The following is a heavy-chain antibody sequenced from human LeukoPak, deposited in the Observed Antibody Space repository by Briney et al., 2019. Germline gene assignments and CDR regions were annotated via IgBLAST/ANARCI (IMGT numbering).Heavy chain of an antibody. J-gene: IGHJ4*02. D-gene: IGHD3-22*01. Sequence: ASVKVSCKASGYIFTGYHMRWVRQAPGQGLEWMGWINPNSGGTSYAQKFQGRVTMTRDTSISTAYMELSRLTSDDTAVYYCARDPNYHYDASGYTLGFWGQGTLVIVSS. V-gene: IGHV1-2*02. CDR3: ARDPNYHYDASGYTLGF. CDR2: INPNSGGT. CDR1: GYIFTGYH.